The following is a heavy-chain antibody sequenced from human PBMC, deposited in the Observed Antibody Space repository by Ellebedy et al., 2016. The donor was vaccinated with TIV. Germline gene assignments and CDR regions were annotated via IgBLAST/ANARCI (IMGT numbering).Heavy chain of an antibody. V-gene: IGHV5-51*01. CDR2: FYPGNSET. CDR1: GYTFTNHW. Sequence: GESLKISCQGSGYTFTNHWIAWVRQKPGQGLEWMGTFYPGNSETRHNPSFQGQVTFSADKTTTTAYLQWRNVRAADTAIYFCGRLNNLLSGIDFWGQGTPVTVSS. D-gene: IGHD3-10*01. J-gene: IGHJ4*02. CDR3: GRLNNLLSGIDF.